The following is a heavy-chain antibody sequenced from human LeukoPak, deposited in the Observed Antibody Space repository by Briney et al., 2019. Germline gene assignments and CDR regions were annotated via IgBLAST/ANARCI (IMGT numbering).Heavy chain of an antibody. V-gene: IGHV3-11*04. Sequence: GGSLRLSCAASGFTFSDYYMSWIRQAPGKGLEWVSYISSGSRTKYYADSMKGRFTISRDNSKNTLYLQMNSLRAEDTAVYYCARERGGGDAFDIWGQGTMVTVSS. D-gene: IGHD3-10*01. CDR3: ARERGGGDAFDI. J-gene: IGHJ3*02. CDR2: ISSGSRTK. CDR1: GFTFSDYY.